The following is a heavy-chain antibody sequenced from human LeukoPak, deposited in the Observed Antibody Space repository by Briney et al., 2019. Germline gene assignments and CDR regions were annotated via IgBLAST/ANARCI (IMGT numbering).Heavy chain of an antibody. CDR3: ARDLGYCSGGSCYLYYYYGMDV. CDR1: GYTFTGYY. D-gene: IGHD2-15*01. CDR2: INPNSGGT. V-gene: IGHV1-2*02. J-gene: IGHJ6*02. Sequence: ASVKVSCKASGYTFTGYYMHWVRQAPGQGLEWMGWINPNSGGTNYAQKFQGRVTMTRDTSISTAYMGLSRLRSDDTAVYYCARDLGYCSGGSCYLYYYYGMDVWGQGTTVTVSS.